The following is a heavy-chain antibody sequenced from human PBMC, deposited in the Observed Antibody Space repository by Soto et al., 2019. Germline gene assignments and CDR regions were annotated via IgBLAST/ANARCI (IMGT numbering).Heavy chain of an antibody. V-gene: IGHV1-69*02. CDR1: VGTFSDYN. Sequence: VQLVQSGAEVKRPGSSVKVSCKAPVGTFSDYNIAWVRQARGQGLEWMGRIIPKLGITNYAHKFQDRVRITADKATSTAYMELTSLRYEDTAVYFCARVEGTRTTNFYHYMDVWGEGTSDTVS. CDR3: ARVEGTRTTNFYHYMDV. CDR2: IIPKLGIT. D-gene: IGHD2-8*01. J-gene: IGHJ6*03.